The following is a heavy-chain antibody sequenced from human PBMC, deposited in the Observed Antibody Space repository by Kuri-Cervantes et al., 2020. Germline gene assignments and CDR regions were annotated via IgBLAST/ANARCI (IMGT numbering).Heavy chain of an antibody. CDR3: ARAIAAPGTPENAFDI. CDR2: ISRDGTEK. Sequence: GESLKISCAASGFTFSNYWMSWVRQAPGKGLEWVAVISRDGTEKYYADSVRGRFTVSRDNTKNILSLQVNSLGPEDTAVYYCARAIAAPGTPENAFDIWGQGTMVTVSS. V-gene: IGHV3-30*03. CDR1: GFTFSNYW. D-gene: IGHD6-13*01. J-gene: IGHJ3*02.